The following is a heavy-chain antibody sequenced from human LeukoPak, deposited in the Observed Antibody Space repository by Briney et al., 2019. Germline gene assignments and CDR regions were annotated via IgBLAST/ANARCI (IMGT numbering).Heavy chain of an antibody. J-gene: IGHJ4*02. D-gene: IGHD1-14*01. V-gene: IGHV3-7*01. CDR2: IKHDGSEK. CDR3: ARDNNLEFDY. Sequence: GGSLRLSCAASGFTFSSYWMSWVRQAPGKGLERLANIKHDGSEKYYVDSVKGRFTISRDNAKNSLYLQMNSLRAEDTAVYYCARDNNLEFDYWGQGTLVTVSS. CDR1: GFTFSSYW.